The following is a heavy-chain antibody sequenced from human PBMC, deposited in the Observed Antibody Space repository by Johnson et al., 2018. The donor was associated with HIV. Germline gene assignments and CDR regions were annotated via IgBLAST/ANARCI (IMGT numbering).Heavy chain of an antibody. CDR2: ITASSDRT. D-gene: IGHD3-10*01. J-gene: IGHJ3*02. CDR1: GLTFSSYA. V-gene: IGHV3-23*04. Sequence: EVQLVESGGGLVQPGGSLRLSCAASGLTFSSYAMSWVRQAPGKGVEWVSGITASSDRTFYADSVKGRFTISRDNSRNTLFLQMISLRAEDTVIYYCAKRDYRRDAFDIWGQGTMVTVSS. CDR3: AKRDYRRDAFDI.